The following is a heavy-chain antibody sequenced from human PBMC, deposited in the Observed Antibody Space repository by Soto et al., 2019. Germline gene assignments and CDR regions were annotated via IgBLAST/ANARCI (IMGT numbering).Heavy chain of an antibody. CDR3: ARVSAGYWYFDL. D-gene: IGHD6-19*01. Sequence: SETLSLTCTVSGGSISSSGYYWGWIRQPPGKGLEWIGTIYYSGSTYYNPSLKSRVTISVDTSKNQFSLKLSSVTAADTAVYYCARVSAGYWYFDLWGRGTLVTVSS. J-gene: IGHJ2*01. CDR2: IYYSGST. V-gene: IGHV4-39*07. CDR1: GGSISSSGYY.